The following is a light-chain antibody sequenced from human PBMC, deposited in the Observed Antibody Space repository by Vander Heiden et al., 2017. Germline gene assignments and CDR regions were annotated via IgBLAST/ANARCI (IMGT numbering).Light chain of an antibody. Sequence: DIQMNQSPSSLSACVGYRVTLPCRASQSVTSYLNWYQQKPGKSPKLLIYATSTLQSGVPSRFSGSGSGTHFTLTISRLQPEDVATYYCQQSYSSPYSFGQGTRLEIK. V-gene: IGKV1-39*01. J-gene: IGKJ2*01. CDR1: QSVTSY. CDR2: ATS. CDR3: QQSYSSPYS.